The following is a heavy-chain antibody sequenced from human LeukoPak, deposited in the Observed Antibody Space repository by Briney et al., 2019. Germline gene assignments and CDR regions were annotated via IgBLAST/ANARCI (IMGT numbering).Heavy chain of an antibody. V-gene: IGHV3-7*01. Sequence: GGSLRLSCAASGFTFSSYWMSWVRQAPGKGLEWVANIKQDGSEKYYVETLKGRFTISRDNAKNSLYLQMNSLRAEHTAVYYCAIDAPLYYYGSGSFSFDYWGQGTLVTVSS. D-gene: IGHD3-10*01. J-gene: IGHJ4*02. CDR3: AIDAPLYYYGSGSFSFDY. CDR2: IKQDGSEK. CDR1: GFTFSSYW.